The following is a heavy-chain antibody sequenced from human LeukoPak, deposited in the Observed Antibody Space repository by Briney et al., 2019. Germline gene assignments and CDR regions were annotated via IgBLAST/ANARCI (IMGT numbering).Heavy chain of an antibody. J-gene: IGHJ6*02. CDR3: ARVGSPRGYSYGYYYYYGMDV. CDR1: GGSISSYY. V-gene: IGHV4-59*08. D-gene: IGHD5-18*01. Sequence: SETLSLTCTVSGGSISSYYWGWIRQPPGKGLEWIGYIYYSGSTNYNPSLKSRVTISVDTSKNQFSLKLSSVTAADTAVYYCARVGSPRGYSYGYYYYYGMDVWGQGTTVTVSS. CDR2: IYYSGST.